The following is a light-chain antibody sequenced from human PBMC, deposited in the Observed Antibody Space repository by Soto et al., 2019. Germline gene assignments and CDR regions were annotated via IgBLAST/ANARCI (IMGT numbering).Light chain of an antibody. CDR2: KAS. CDR1: QSISSW. J-gene: IGKJ5*01. V-gene: IGKV1-5*03. CDR3: QQSYSTPPIT. Sequence: IQMTPSPSTLSASVGDRFTLTCRASQSISSWLAWYQQKPGKAPKLLIYKASSLESGVPSRFSGSGSGTDFTLTISSLQPEDFATYYCQQSYSTPPITFGQGTRLEIK.